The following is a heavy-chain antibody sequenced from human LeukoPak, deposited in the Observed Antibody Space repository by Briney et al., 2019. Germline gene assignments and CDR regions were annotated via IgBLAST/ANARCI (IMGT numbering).Heavy chain of an antibody. CDR3: ASQYYDFWSGLYGMDV. CDR2: IYSGGST. Sequence: GGSLRLSCAASGFTVSSNYMSWVRQAPGKGLEWVSVIYSGGSTYYADSVKGRFTISRHNSKNTLYLQMNSLRAEDTAVYYCASQYYDFWSGLYGMDVWGQGTTVTVSS. D-gene: IGHD3-3*01. CDR1: GFTVSSNY. V-gene: IGHV3-53*04. J-gene: IGHJ6*02.